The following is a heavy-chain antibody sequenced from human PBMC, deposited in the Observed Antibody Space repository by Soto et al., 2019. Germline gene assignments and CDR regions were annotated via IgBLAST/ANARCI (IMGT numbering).Heavy chain of an antibody. V-gene: IGHV4-59*01. Sequence: QVRLQESGPGLVKPSETLSLTCTVSDGSINSDYWSWIRQPPGKGLEWIGYIFYTGSTNYTPSLKSRVTISLDMYTNHFSLKLTSVTAADTAVYYRARGYYYYYIDVWGRGTTVTVSS. CDR2: IFYTGST. CDR1: DGSINSDY. J-gene: IGHJ6*03. CDR3: ARGYYYYYIDV.